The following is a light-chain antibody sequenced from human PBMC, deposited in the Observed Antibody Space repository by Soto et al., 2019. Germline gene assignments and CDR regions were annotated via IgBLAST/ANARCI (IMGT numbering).Light chain of an antibody. V-gene: IGKV3-20*01. CDR2: GAS. J-gene: IGKJ4*01. CDR1: QSVSSDF. Sequence: EIVLTQSPGTLSLSPGERATLSCRASQSVSSDFLAWYQQKPGQAPRLLIYGASSRAPGIPDRFSDSGSGTDVTFTISRLEPEDFAVYYWQQYDSSPFSFGGGTKVEIK. CDR3: QQYDSSPFS.